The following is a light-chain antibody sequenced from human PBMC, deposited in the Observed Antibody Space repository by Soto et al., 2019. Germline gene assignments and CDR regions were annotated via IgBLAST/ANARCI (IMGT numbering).Light chain of an antibody. CDR1: QSISSW. J-gene: IGKJ1*01. Sequence: DIQMPQSPSTLSASVGDRVTITCRASQSISSWLAWYQQKPGKAPKLLIYKASTLESGVPSNFSGSGSGTEFSLTISSLQPDDFATYYCQHYNSYSEAFGQGTKVDIK. V-gene: IGKV1-5*03. CDR2: KAS. CDR3: QHYNSYSEA.